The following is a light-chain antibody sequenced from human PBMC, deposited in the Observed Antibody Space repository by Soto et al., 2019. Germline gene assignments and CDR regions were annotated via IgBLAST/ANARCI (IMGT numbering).Light chain of an antibody. V-gene: IGKV1D-13*01. CDR2: DAS. CDR3: QQFLNYPLT. Sequence: AIPLTQSPSSLSASIGDRVTITCRASQGISSALAWYQQKPGKAPKLLIYDASTLEGGVPSRFSGSGSGTDFTLTLTSLQPEDFATYYCQQFLNYPLTFGGGTKVEIK. CDR1: QGISSA. J-gene: IGKJ4*01.